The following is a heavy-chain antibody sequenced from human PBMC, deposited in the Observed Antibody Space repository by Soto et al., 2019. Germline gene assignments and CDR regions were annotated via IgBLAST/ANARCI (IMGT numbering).Heavy chain of an antibody. D-gene: IGHD2-15*01. Sequence: SETLSLTCTVSGGSVSSGSYYWSWIRQPPGKGLEWIGYIYYSGSTNYNPSLKSRVTISVDTSKNQFSLKLSSVTAADTAVYYCAREGGVVAATPYYYGMDVWGQGTTVTVSS. CDR1: GGSVSSGSYY. CDR2: IYYSGST. J-gene: IGHJ6*02. V-gene: IGHV4-61*01. CDR3: AREGGVVAATPYYYGMDV.